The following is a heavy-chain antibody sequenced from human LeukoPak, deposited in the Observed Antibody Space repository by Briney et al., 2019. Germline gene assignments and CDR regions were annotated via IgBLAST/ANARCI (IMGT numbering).Heavy chain of an antibody. CDR3: ARHRAVAGTGDLDY. Sequence: GESLQISCTGPGYGFTSYWIGWVRPMPGKGLEWMGIIYPGDSDTRYSPSFQGQVTISADKSISTAYLQWSSLKASDTAMDYCARHRAVAGTGDLDYWGQGTLVTVSS. D-gene: IGHD6-19*01. V-gene: IGHV5-51*01. J-gene: IGHJ4*02. CDR2: IYPGDSDT. CDR1: GYGFTSYW.